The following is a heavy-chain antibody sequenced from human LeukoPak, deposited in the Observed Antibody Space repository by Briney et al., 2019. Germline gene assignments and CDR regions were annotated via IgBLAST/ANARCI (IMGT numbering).Heavy chain of an antibody. CDR1: GYTFTSYG. CDR3: ASSRWFDP. Sequence: SVKVSCKASGYTFTSYGISWVRQAPGQGLEWMGRIIPILGIANYAQKFQGRVTITADKSTSTAYMELSSLRSEDTAVYYCASSRWFDPWGQGTLVTVSS. V-gene: IGHV1-69*04. CDR2: IIPILGIA. J-gene: IGHJ5*02.